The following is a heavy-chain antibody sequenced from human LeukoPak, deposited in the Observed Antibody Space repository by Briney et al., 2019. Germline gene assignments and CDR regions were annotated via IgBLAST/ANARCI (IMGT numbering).Heavy chain of an antibody. D-gene: IGHD4-11*01. CDR2: ITSSGDTT. V-gene: IGHV3-23*01. J-gene: IGHJ4*02. Sequence: GGSLRLSCAASGFTFSNYAMRWVRQAPGKGLEWVSSITSSGDTTYYTDSVRGRFTISRENSKNTLYLQMHSLRAEDTALYYCADSNYWYPVDYWGQGTLVTVSS. CDR3: ADSNYWYPVDY. CDR1: GFTFSNYA.